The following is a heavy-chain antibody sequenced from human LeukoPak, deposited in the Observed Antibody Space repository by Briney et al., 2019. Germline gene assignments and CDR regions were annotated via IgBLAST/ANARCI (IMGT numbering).Heavy chain of an antibody. Sequence: GGSLRLSCAASGFTFSSYGMHWVRQAPGKGLEWVTFIQYDGSNKYYADSVKGRFTISRDISRNTLYLQMSSLRAEDTAEYYCARDGNYGSYAFDIWGQGTMVTVSS. J-gene: IGHJ3*02. D-gene: IGHD3-10*01. CDR3: ARDGNYGSYAFDI. CDR1: GFTFSSYG. CDR2: IQYDGSNK. V-gene: IGHV3-30*02.